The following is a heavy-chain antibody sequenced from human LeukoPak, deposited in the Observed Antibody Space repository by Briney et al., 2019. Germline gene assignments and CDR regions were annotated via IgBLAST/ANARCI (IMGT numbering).Heavy chain of an antibody. CDR3: AGGYFDWLLSYYYYGMDV. V-gene: IGHV3-30*03. CDR1: GFTFSSYG. J-gene: IGHJ6*02. Sequence: PGGSLRLSCAASGFTFSSYGMHWVRQAPGKGLEWVAVISYDGSNKYYTDSVKGRFTISRDNSKNTLYLQMNSLRAEDTAVYYCAGGYFDWLLSYYYYGMDVWGQGTTVTVSS. D-gene: IGHD3-9*01. CDR2: ISYDGSNK.